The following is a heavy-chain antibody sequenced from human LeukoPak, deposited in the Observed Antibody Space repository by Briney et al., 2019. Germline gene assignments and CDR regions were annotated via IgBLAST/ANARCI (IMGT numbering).Heavy chain of an antibody. CDR1: GGSISSYY. J-gene: IGHJ4*02. V-gene: IGHV4-4*07. CDR2: IYTSGST. CDR3: ARDKVGGFGTTFFDY. Sequence: IPSETLSLTCTVSGGSISSYYWSWIRQPAGKGLEWIGRIYTSGSTNYNPSLKSRVTMSVDTSKNQFSLKLSSVTAADTAVYYCARDKVGGFGTTFFDYWGQGTLVTVSS. D-gene: IGHD3-10*01.